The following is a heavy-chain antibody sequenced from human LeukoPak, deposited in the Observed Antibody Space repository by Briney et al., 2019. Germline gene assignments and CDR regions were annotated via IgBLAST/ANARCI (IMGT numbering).Heavy chain of an antibody. V-gene: IGHV3-21*01. Sequence: GGSLRLSCAASGFSFSIYSMNWVRQTPGKGLEWVSSVSSSTSYIYYADSVKGRFTISRDNSKNSLYLQMDSLRAEDTAVYYCARAYYGSGTSHFDSWGQGTLVTVSS. J-gene: IGHJ4*02. CDR2: VSSSTSYI. CDR1: GFSFSIYS. D-gene: IGHD3-10*01. CDR3: ARAYYGSGTSHFDS.